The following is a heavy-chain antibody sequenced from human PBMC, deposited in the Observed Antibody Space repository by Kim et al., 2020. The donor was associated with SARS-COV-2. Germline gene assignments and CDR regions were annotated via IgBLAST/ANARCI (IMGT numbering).Heavy chain of an antibody. CDR1: GFTFSDYS. D-gene: IGHD6-13*01. Sequence: GGSLRLSCAASGFTFSDYSMNWVRQAPGKGLQWVSFISSGSSAIFYVDSVRGRFTVSRDNDKNSLFLQMNSLRDEDTAVYYCARDWQGSSSWAFDIWGQGTVVAVSS. V-gene: IGHV3-48*02. J-gene: IGHJ3*02. CDR3: ARDWQGSSSWAFDI. CDR2: ISSGSSAI.